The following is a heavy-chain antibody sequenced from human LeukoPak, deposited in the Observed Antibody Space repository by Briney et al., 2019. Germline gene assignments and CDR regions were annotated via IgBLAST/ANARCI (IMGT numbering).Heavy chain of an antibody. J-gene: IGHJ4*02. V-gene: IGHV3-30*02. Sequence: GGSLRLSCAASGFTFSSYGMHWVRQAPGKGLEWVAFIRYDGSNKYYADSVKGRFTISIDNSKNTLYLQMNSLRAEDTAVYYCAKDGVLHFDYWGQGTLVPVSS. CDR1: GFTFSSYG. D-gene: IGHD2-15*01. CDR3: AKDGVLHFDY. CDR2: IRYDGSNK.